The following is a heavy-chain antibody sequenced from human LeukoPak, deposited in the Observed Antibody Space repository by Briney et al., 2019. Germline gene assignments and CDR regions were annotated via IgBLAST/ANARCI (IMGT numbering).Heavy chain of an antibody. Sequence: HPGGSLRLSCAASGFTVSSNYMSWVRQAPGKGLDWVSVIYSGGSTYYADSVKGRFTISRDNSKNTLYLQMNSLRAEDTAVYYCARVVSAYGDYGFDYWGQGTLVTVSS. J-gene: IGHJ4*02. CDR1: GFTVSSNY. CDR3: ARVVSAYGDYGFDY. V-gene: IGHV3-53*01. D-gene: IGHD4-17*01. CDR2: IYSGGST.